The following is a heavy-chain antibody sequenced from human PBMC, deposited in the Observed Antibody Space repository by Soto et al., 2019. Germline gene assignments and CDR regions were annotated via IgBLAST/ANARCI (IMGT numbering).Heavy chain of an antibody. CDR3: ARYYSGSYLDAFDI. J-gene: IGHJ3*02. D-gene: IGHD1-26*01. CDR1: GYSISSSNW. V-gene: IGHV4-28*01. Sequence: SETLSLTCAVSGYSISSSNWWCWIRQPPGKGLEWIGYIYYSGITYYNPSLKSRVTMSVDTSKNQFSLKLSSVTAVDTAVYYCARYYSGSYLDAFDIWGQGTMVTVSS. CDR2: IYYSGIT.